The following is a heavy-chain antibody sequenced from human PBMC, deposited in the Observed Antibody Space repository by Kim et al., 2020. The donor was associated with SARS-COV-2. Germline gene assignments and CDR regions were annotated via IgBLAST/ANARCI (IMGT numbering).Heavy chain of an antibody. V-gene: IGHV3-20*04. CDR2: IDWSGDTR. J-gene: IGHJ6*02. CDR3: ARGGGDNGLDL. Sequence: GGSLRLSCATSGFTFDDYSFNWVRQPPGKGLEWVSGIDWSGDTRGYVDSVKGRFIISRDSARNSLYLQMNSLRADDTALYYCARGGGDNGLDLWGQGTTV. CDR1: GFTFDDYS. D-gene: IGHD3-16*01.